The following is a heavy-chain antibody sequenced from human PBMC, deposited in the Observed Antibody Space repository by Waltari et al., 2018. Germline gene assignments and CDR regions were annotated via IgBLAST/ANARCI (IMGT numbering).Heavy chain of an antibody. D-gene: IGHD1-26*01. CDR3: ARGRVGAPYYFDY. Sequence: QVQLQESGPGLVKPSETLSLTCTVSGGSISSYYWGWIRQPPGKGLEWIGYIYYSGSTNHNPSLKSRVTISVDTSKNQFSLKLSSVTAADTAVYYCARGRVGAPYYFDYWGQGTLVTVSS. J-gene: IGHJ4*02. V-gene: IGHV4-59*01. CDR2: IYYSGST. CDR1: GGSISSYY.